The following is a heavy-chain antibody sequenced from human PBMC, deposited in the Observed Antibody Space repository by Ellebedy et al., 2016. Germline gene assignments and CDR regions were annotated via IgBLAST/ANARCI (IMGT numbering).Heavy chain of an antibody. V-gene: IGHV4-59*12. CDR2: IYYSGST. CDR3: ARDDYGYGMDV. J-gene: IGHJ6*02. D-gene: IGHD4-17*01. Sequence: SETLSLTCTVSGGSISSYYWSWIRQPPGKGLEWIGYIYYSGSTNYNPSLKSRVTISVDKSKNQFSLKLSSVTAADTAVYYCARDDYGYGMDVWGQGTTVTVSS. CDR1: GGSISSYY.